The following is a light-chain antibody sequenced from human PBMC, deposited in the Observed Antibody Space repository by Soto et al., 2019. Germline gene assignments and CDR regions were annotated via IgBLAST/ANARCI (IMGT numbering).Light chain of an antibody. CDR3: SSYTTSNTRQIV. CDR2: DVS. J-gene: IGLJ1*01. CDR1: SSDVGGYNY. V-gene: IGLV2-14*03. Sequence: QSALTQPASVPGSPGQSITISCTGTSSDVGGYNYVSWYQHHPGKAPKLLTYDVSNRPSGISNRFSGSKSDNTASLTISGLQPEDEADYYCSSYTTSNTRQIVFGTGTKVTVL.